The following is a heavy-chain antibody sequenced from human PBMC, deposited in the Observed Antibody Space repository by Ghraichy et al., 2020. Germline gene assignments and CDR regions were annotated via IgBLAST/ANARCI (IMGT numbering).Heavy chain of an antibody. CDR2: IYTSGST. Sequence: SETLSLTCTVSGGSISSYYWSWIRQPAGKGLEWIGRIYTSGSTNYNPSLKSRVTMSVDTSKNQFSLKLSSVTAADTAVYYCARDHYYDSSGSIFRLSYWYFDLWGRGTLVTVSS. CDR1: GGSISSYY. V-gene: IGHV4-4*07. J-gene: IGHJ2*01. D-gene: IGHD3-22*01. CDR3: ARDHYYDSSGSIFRLSYWYFDL.